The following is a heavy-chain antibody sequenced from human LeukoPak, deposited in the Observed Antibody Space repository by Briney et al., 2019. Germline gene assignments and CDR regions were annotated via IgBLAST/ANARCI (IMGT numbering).Heavy chain of an antibody. CDR1: GYTFTSYY. CDR2: INPSGGST. CDR3: AGGQGELLNFDY. J-gene: IGHJ4*02. V-gene: IGHV1-46*01. Sequence: ASVKVTCKASGYTFTSYYMHWVRQAHGQGLEWMGVINPSGGSTSYAQKFQGRVTMTRDTSTSTVYMELSSLRSEDTAVYYCAGGQGELLNFDYWRQGALVGVCS. D-gene: IGHD1-26*01.